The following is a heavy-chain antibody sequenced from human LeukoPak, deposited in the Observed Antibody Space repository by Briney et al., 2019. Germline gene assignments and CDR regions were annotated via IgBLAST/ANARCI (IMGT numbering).Heavy chain of an antibody. D-gene: IGHD6-19*01. Sequence: GGALRLSCAASGFTFSTYNMNWVRQAPGKRLEYISYISPNSKYIYDPGSVNGRFTISRDNDDNSLFLQMNSLRAADTAVYYCAKDFSGWYEGGHYYYYMEVWGKGTTVTISS. V-gene: IGHV3-21*01. CDR1: GFTFSTYN. CDR2: ISPNSKYI. CDR3: AKDFSGWYEGGHYYYYMEV. J-gene: IGHJ6*03.